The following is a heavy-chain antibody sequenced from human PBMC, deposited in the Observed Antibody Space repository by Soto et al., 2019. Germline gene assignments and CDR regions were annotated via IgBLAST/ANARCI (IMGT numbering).Heavy chain of an antibody. J-gene: IGHJ3*02. Sequence: QVQLQESGPGLVKPSQTLSLTCTVSGGSISTGGYYWSWIRQHPGRGLEWIGYIYPSGMTLSNPSRHTRDPVMILLLDHPFPVKFSLGSTGAKAVYYLASEVCELDDAFDILGHVQMASVAS. CDR1: GGSISTGGYY. CDR2: IYPSGMT. D-gene: IGHD1-7*01. V-gene: IGHV4-31*03. CDR3: ASEVCELDDAFDI.